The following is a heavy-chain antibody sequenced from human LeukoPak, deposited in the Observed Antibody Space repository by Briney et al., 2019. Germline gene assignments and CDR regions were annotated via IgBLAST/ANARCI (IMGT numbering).Heavy chain of an antibody. CDR1: GFTFSSYA. Sequence: GGSLRLSCAASGFTFSSYAMSWVHQAPGHGLEWVSAVSGSGGSTYYADSVKGRFTISRDNSKNTLYLQMNSLRAEDTAVYYCAKDRYCSSTSCYGYYYYGMDVWGEGTTVTVSS. CDR2: VSGSGGST. D-gene: IGHD2-2*01. V-gene: IGHV3-23*01. J-gene: IGHJ6*04. CDR3: AKDRYCSSTSCYGYYYYGMDV.